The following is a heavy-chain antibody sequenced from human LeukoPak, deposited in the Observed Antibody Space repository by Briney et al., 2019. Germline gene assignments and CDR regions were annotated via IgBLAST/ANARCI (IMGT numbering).Heavy chain of an antibody. V-gene: IGHV4-4*02. Sequence: SETLSLTCAVSGDSITNSNWWTWVRQPPGKGLEWIGQVYHTGYNNYNPSLKSRVTISQDKSKNQLSLNLISVTAADTAVYYCVRGRYTGTYAFGYFDYWGQGTLVTVSS. D-gene: IGHD1-26*01. CDR3: VRGRYTGTYAFGYFDY. CDR1: GDSITNSNW. CDR2: VYHTGYN. J-gene: IGHJ4*02.